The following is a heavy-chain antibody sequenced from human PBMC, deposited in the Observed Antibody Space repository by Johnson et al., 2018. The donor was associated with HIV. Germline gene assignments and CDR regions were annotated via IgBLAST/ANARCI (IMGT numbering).Heavy chain of an antibody. J-gene: IGHJ3*02. V-gene: IGHV3-15*01. CDR3: ARSSGYYGTDAFDI. CDR1: GFTFSNAW. CDR2: IKSKTDGGTT. D-gene: IGHD3-22*01. Sequence: VQLVESGGGLVKPGGSLRLSCAASGFTFSNAWMSWVRQAPGKGLEWVGRIKSKTDGGTTDYAAPVKGRFTISRDNSKNTLYLQMNSLRPEDTAVYYCARSSGYYGTDAFDIWGQGTMVTVSS.